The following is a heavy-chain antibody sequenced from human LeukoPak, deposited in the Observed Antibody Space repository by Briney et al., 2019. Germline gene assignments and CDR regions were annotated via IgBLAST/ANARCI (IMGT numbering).Heavy chain of an antibody. CDR1: GGSFSGYY. CDR3: ASLSYTAMADY. D-gene: IGHD5-18*01. V-gene: IGHV4-34*01. Sequence: PSETLSLTCAVYGGSFSGYYWSWIRQPPGKGLEWIGEINHSGSTSYNPSLKSRVTISVDTSKNQFSLKLSSVTAADTAVYYCASLSYTAMADYWGQGTLVTVSS. CDR2: INHSGST. J-gene: IGHJ4*02.